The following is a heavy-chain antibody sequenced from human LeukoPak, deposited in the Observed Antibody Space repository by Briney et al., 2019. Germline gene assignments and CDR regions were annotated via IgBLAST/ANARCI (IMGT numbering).Heavy chain of an antibody. CDR2: INHSGST. CDR1: GGSFSGYY. CDR3: ARGRRYCNGGSCYSGWYYYYGMDV. J-gene: IGHJ6*02. D-gene: IGHD2-15*01. Sequence: SETLSLTCAVYGGSFSGYYWSWIRQPPGKGLEWIGEINHSGSTNYNPSLKSRVTISVDTSKNQFSLKLSSVTAADTAVYYCARGRRYCNGGSCYSGWYYYYGMDVWGQGSTVTVSS. V-gene: IGHV4-34*01.